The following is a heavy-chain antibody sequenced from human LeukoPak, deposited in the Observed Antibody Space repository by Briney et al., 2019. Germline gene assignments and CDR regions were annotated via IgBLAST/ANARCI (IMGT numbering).Heavy chain of an antibody. CDR3: ARTSNQYYYGSGSYYYDY. V-gene: IGHV4-34*01. CDR2: INHSGST. Sequence: PSETLSLTCAVSGGSFSGYYWSWIRQPPGKGLGWIGEINHSGSTNYNPSLKSRVTISVDTSKNQFSLKLSSVTAADTAVYYCARTSNQYYYGSGSYYYDYWGQGTLVTVSS. J-gene: IGHJ4*02. D-gene: IGHD3-10*01. CDR1: GGSFSGYY.